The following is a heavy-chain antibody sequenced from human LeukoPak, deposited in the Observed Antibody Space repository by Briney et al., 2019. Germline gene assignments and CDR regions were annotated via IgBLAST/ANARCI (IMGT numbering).Heavy chain of an antibody. J-gene: IGHJ4*02. CDR3: ARVRGTALTAYPGYFDY. CDR1: GYTFTSYG. CDR2: ISIYTSNT. Sequence: VSVKVSCKASGYTFTSYGISWVRQDPGQGLEWMGWISIYTSNTKYGEKFQGRATMTRDTSTSTAYMEVRSLRSDDTAVYYCARVRGTALTAYPGYFDYWGQGTLVTVSS. V-gene: IGHV1-18*04. D-gene: IGHD2-21*02.